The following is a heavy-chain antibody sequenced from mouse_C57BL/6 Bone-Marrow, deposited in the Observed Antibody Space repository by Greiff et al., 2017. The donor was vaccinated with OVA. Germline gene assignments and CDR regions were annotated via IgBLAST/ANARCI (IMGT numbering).Heavy chain of an antibody. CDR2: ISGGGGNT. D-gene: IGHD1-1*01. CDR1: GFTFSSYT. Sequence: DVKLVESGGGLVKPGGSLKLSCAASGFTFSSYTMSWVRQTPEKRLEWVATISGGGGNTYYPDSVKGRFTISRDNAKNTLYLQMSSLRSEDTALYYGAREGYYGKKYFDVWGTGTTGTVSS. J-gene: IGHJ1*03. V-gene: IGHV5-9*01. CDR3: AREGYYGKKYFDV.